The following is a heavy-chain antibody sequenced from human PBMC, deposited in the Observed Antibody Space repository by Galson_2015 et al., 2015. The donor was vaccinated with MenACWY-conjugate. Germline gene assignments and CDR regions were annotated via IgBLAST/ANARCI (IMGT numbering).Heavy chain of an antibody. V-gene: IGHV1-24*01. CDR2: VNPEDGET. J-gene: IGHJ6*02. CDR1: GSSLSDIF. Sequence: SVKVSCKVSGSSLSDIFMHWVRRAPGKGFEWMGGVNPEDGETIYAREFQGRVTMTEDTSTDTGYMELGRLRSEDTAVYYCASVRAGYCHSGTGYGLDVWGQGATVTVSS. D-gene: IGHD2-15*01. CDR3: ASVRAGYCHSGTGYGLDV.